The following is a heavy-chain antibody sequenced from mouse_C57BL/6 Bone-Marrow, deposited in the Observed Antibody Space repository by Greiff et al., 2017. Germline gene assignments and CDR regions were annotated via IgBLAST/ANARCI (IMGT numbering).Heavy chain of an antibody. CDR2: ISSGGSYT. D-gene: IGHD1-1*01. CDR1: GFTFSSYG. Sequence: EVQLQESGGDLVKPGGSLKLSCAASGFTFSSYGMSWVRQTPDKRLEWVATISSGGSYTYYPDSVKGRFTISRDNAKNTLYLQMSSLKSEDTAMYYCARRDYYGSSYPDYWGQGTTLTVSS. V-gene: IGHV5-6*01. J-gene: IGHJ2*01. CDR3: ARRDYYGSSYPDY.